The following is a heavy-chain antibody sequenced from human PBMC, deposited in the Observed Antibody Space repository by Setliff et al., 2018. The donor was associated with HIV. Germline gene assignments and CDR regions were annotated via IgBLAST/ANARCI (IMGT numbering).Heavy chain of an antibody. J-gene: IGHJ4*02. Sequence: SETLSLTCTVSGGSISSYYWSWIRQPPGKGLEWIGYIYYSGSTNYNPSLKSRVTISVDTSKNQFSLKLSSVAAADTAVYYCARHKSQPYYFDYWGQRTLVTVSS. V-gene: IGHV4-59*08. CDR3: ARHKSQPYYFDY. CDR2: IYYSGST. CDR1: GGSISSYY.